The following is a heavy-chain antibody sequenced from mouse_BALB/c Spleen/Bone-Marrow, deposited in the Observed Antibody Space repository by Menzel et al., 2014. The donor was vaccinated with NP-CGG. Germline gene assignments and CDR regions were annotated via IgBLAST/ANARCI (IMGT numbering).Heavy chain of an antibody. J-gene: IGHJ3*01. CDR2: ISYSGST. CDR3: ARSNDGFPAWFAY. V-gene: IGHV3-2*02. D-gene: IGHD2-3*01. Sequence: EVKLQESGPGLVKPSQSLSLTCTVTGCSITDDYAWNWIRQFPGNKLEWMGYISYSGSTSYNPSLKSRISITRDTSKSQFFLQLNSVTTEDTATYYCARSNDGFPAWFAYWGQGTLVTVSA. CDR1: GCSITDDYA.